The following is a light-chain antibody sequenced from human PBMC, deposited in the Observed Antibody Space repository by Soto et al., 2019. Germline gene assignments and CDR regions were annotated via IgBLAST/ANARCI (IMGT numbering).Light chain of an antibody. J-gene: IGKJ1*01. CDR2: DVS. CDR1: QSIRGS. Sequence: DIQMTQSPSTLSSSVGDRVTITCRASQSIRGSLAWYQHKPGKAPNLLIYDVSSLETGVPSRFSGSGSGTEFTLTISSLQPDDFATYYCQQYNSYWTFGQGTKVDIK. CDR3: QQYNSYWT. V-gene: IGKV1-5*01.